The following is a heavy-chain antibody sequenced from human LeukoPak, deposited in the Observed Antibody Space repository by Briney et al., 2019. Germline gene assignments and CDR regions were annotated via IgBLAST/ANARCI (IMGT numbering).Heavy chain of an antibody. J-gene: IGHJ4*02. V-gene: IGHV4-61*09. CDR2: IYTTGST. CDR1: GGSISSGSYY. Sequence: SETLSLTCTVSGGSISSGSYYWSWIRQPAGKGLEWIGHIYTTGSTNYNPSLKSRVTISVETSKNQFSLKLSSVTAADTAVYYCARVTGYMIEDYFDYWGQGTLVTVSS. D-gene: IGHD3-22*01. CDR3: ARVTGYMIEDYFDY.